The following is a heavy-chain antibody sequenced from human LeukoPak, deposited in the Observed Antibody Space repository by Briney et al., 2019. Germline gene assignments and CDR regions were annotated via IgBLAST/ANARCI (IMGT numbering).Heavy chain of an antibody. CDR2: ISYDGSND. CDR1: GLTFSSYA. D-gene: IGHD5-24*01. CDR3: ARAGWMATISHPLDY. V-gene: IGHV3-30-3*01. Sequence: GGSLRLSCAASGLTFSSYAMHWVRQAPGKGLEWVAVISYDGSNDYYADSVKGRFTISRDHSKNTLYLQMNSLRAADTALYYCARAGWMATISHPLDYWGQGTLVTVSS. J-gene: IGHJ4*02.